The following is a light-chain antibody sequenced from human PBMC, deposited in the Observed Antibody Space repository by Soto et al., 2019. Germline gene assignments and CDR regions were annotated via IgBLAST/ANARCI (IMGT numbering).Light chain of an antibody. V-gene: IGKV1-27*01. CDR3: QKYNSAPWT. Sequence: DIQMTQSPSSLSASVGDRVTITCRASQGIAKSLAWYQQKPWKAPKLLIYSASTLQSGVPSRFSGSGSGTDFTLTISSLQPEDVATYYCQKYNSAPWTFGQGTKVEIK. J-gene: IGKJ1*01. CDR1: QGIAKS. CDR2: SAS.